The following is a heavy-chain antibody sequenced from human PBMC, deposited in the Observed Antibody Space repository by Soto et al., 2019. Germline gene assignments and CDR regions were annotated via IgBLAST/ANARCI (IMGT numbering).Heavy chain of an antibody. Sequence: QVQLVESGGGVVQPGRSLRLSCAASGFTFSSYAMHWVRQAPGKGLEWVAIISYDGSNKYYADSVKGRFTISRDNSKNTLYLQMNSLRAEDTAVYYCARAPRIAAPNGMDVWGQGTTVTVSS. CDR1: GFTFSSYA. CDR3: ARAPRIAAPNGMDV. J-gene: IGHJ6*02. D-gene: IGHD6-6*01. CDR2: ISYDGSNK. V-gene: IGHV3-30-3*01.